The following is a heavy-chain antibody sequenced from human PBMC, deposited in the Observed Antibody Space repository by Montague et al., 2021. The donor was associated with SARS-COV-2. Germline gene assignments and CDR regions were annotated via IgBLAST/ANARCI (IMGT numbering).Heavy chain of an antibody. J-gene: IGHJ6*02. CDR3: ARSAFRYFDRPGMDV. V-gene: IGHV4-61*02. Sequence: TLFLTCTVSGGSTRSDGFYWNWIRQPAGKGLEWIGRIDASGTTNYKPSLKSRVIISLDRSKNQFSLKLSSVIAADTAVYYCARSAFRYFDRPGMDVWGQGTTVTVSS. CDR1: GGSTRSDGFY. D-gene: IGHD3-9*01. CDR2: IDASGTT.